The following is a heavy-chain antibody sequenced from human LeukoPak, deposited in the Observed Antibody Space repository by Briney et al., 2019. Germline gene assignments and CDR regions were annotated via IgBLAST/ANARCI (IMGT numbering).Heavy chain of an antibody. J-gene: IGHJ4*02. V-gene: IGHV3-30*02. CDR1: GFTFSSYG. CDR3: AKKVPAVVPAAEDGSPY. CDR2: IRYDGSNK. Sequence: PGGSLRLSCAASGFTFSSYGMHWVRQAPGKRLEWVAFIRYDGSNKYYADSVKGRFTISRDNSKNTLYLQMNSLRAEDTAVYYCAKKVPAVVPAAEDGSPYWGQGTLVTVSP. D-gene: IGHD2-2*01.